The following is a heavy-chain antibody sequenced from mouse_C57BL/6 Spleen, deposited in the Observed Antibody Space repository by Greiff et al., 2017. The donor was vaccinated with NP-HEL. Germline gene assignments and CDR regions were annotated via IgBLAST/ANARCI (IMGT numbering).Heavy chain of an antibody. CDR2: IWTGGGT. J-gene: IGHJ1*03. Sequence: VQLKESGPGLVAPSQSLSITCTVSGFSLTSYAISWVRQPPGKGLEWLGVIWTGGGTNYNSALKSRLSISKDNSKSQVFLKMNSLQTDDTARYYCASITTVVATRYFDVWGTGTTVTVSS. D-gene: IGHD1-1*01. V-gene: IGHV2-9-1*01. CDR1: GFSLTSYA. CDR3: ASITTVVATRYFDV.